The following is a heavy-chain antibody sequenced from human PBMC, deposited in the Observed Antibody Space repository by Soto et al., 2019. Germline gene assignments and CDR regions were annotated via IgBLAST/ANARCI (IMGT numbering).Heavy chain of an antibody. V-gene: IGHV3-23*01. CDR3: AKDQTDVSLFDY. CDR2: ISGRGVDT. CDR1: GVSVYSFA. Sequence: GGCMRLSCAACGVSVYSFAMGWVRQAPGKGLEWVSSISGRGVDTLYADSVKGRFTISRDNSRNTLYLQVNSLRAEDTAVYYCAKDQTDVSLFDYWGQGTLVTVSS. J-gene: IGHJ4*02. D-gene: IGHD2-21*02.